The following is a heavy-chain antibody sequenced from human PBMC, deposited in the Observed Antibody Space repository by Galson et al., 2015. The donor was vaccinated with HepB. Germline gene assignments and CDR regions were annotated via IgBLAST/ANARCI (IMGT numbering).Heavy chain of an antibody. V-gene: IGHV3-21*01. D-gene: IGHD2-2*01. J-gene: IGHJ5*02. Sequence: SLRLSCAASGFIFSSYSMNWVRQAPGKGLEWVSSITRSSNYRSYADSVKGRFTISRDNAKNSLYLQMNSLRAEDTAVYYCARDLSSTSCYVGTCNGYWFDPWGQGTLVTVSS. CDR3: ARDLSSTSCYVGTCNGYWFDP. CDR2: ITRSSNYR. CDR1: GFIFSSYS.